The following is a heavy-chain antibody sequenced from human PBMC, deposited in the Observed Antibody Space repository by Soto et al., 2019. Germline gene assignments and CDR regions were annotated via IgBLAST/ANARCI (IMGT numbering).Heavy chain of an antibody. CDR2: IWYDGSNK. J-gene: IGHJ3*02. CDR3: ATGGVYGDYAFDI. D-gene: IGHD4-17*01. CDR1: GFTFSSYG. V-gene: IGHV3-33*01. Sequence: GGSLRLSCAASGFTFSSYGMHWVRQAPGKGLEWVAVIWYDGSNKYYADSVKGRFTISRDNSKNTLYLQMNSLRAEDTAVYYCATGGVYGDYAFDIWGQGTMVTVSS.